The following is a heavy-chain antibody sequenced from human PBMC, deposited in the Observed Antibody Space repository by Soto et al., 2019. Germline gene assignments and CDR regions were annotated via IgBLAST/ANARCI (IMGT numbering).Heavy chain of an antibody. CDR2: ISGSGGST. J-gene: IGHJ4*02. V-gene: IGHV3-23*01. CDR1: GFTFSSYA. Sequence: GGSLRLSCAASGFTFSSYAMSWVRQAPGKGLGWVSAISGSGGSTYYADSVKGRFTISRDNSKNTLYLQMNSLRAEDTAVYYCAKDRLLHHNFDYWGQGTLVTVSS. D-gene: IGHD1-26*01. CDR3: AKDRLLHHNFDY.